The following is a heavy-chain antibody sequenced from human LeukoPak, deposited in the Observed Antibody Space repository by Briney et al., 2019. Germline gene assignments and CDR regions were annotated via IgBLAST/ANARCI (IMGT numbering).Heavy chain of an antibody. CDR3: ARHRSYISARDWFDP. V-gene: IGHV4-34*01. J-gene: IGHJ5*02. CDR2: IYYSGST. Sequence: SETLSLTCAVYGGSFSGYYWSWIRQPPGKGLEWIGSIYYSGSTYYNPSLKSRVTISVDTSKNQFSLKLSSVTAADTAVYYCARHRSYISARDWFDPWGQGTLVTVSS. D-gene: IGHD6-13*01. CDR1: GGSFSGYY.